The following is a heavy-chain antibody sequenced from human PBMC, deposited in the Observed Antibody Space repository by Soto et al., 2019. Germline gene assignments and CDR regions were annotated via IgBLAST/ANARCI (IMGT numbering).Heavy chain of an antibody. V-gene: IGHV3-11*01. J-gene: IGHJ3*02. CDR1: GFTCSDYY. Sequence: GGSLRLSCAASGFTCSDYYMSWVRQAPGKGLEWVSYISTSGSTIYYADSVKGLFTISRDNAKNSLYLQMNSLRAEDTAVYYCARGGAGRRRGSMGDFDIWGQGTMVTVSS. CDR2: ISTSGSTI. D-gene: IGHD1-26*01. CDR3: ARGGAGRRRGSMGDFDI.